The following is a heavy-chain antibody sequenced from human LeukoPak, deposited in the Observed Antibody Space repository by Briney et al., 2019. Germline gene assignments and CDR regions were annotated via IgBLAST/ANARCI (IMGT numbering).Heavy chain of an antibody. Sequence: SETLSLTCTVSGGSISSSSYYWGWIRQPPGKGLEWIGSIYYSGSTYYNPSLKSRVTISVDTSKNQFSLKLTSVTAADTAVYYCARDAAQYCGGGSGYYGKWFDPWGQGTLVTVSS. CDR1: GGSISSSSYY. J-gene: IGHJ5*02. CDR3: ARDAAQYCGGGSGYYGKWFDP. CDR2: IYYSGST. V-gene: IGHV4-39*07. D-gene: IGHD2-15*01.